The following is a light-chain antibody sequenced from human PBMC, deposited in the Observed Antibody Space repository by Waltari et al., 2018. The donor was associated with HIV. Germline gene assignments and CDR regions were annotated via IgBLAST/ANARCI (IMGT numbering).Light chain of an antibody. J-gene: IGKJ4*01. CDR2: GAS. Sequence: EIVLTQSPPTLSVSPGETAPLSCRATQSLSSYLAWYQQKPGQAPRLLIYGASTRATGTPVRFSGGGSGTEFSLTISSLRSEDYALYYCQQFHNWPHTFGGGTKVEIK. CDR3: QQFHNWPHT. CDR1: QSLSSY. V-gene: IGKV3-15*01.